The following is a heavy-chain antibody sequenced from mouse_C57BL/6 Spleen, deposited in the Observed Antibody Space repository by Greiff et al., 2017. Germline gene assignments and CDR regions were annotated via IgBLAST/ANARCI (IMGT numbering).Heavy chain of an antibody. J-gene: IGHJ1*03. D-gene: IGHD2-4*01. Sequence: EVKLVESGPGLVKPSQSLSLTCSVTGYSITSGYYWNWIRQFPGNKLEWMGYISYDGSNNYNPSLKNRISITRDTSKNQFFLKLNSVTTEDTATYYCAREGYDYDVAFDVWGTGTTVTVAS. CDR1: GYSITSGYY. CDR3: AREGYDYDVAFDV. CDR2: ISYDGSN. V-gene: IGHV3-6*01.